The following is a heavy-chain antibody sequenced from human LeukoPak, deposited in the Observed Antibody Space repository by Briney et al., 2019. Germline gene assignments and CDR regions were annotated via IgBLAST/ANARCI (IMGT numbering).Heavy chain of an antibody. CDR2: ISPYNGNT. J-gene: IGHJ4*02. V-gene: IGHV1-18*01. D-gene: IGHD2-2*01. CDR3: ARESCSSTSCYLDY. CDR1: GYTFNTYG. Sequence: ASVTVSCKASGYTFNTYGITWVRQAPGQGLEWMGWISPYNGNTNYAQKFQGRVTITTDESTSTAYMELSSLRSEDTAVYYCARESCSSTSCYLDYWGQGTLVTVAS.